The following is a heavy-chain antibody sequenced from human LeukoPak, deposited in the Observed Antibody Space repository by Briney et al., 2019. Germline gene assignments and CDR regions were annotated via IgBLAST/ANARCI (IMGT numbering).Heavy chain of an antibody. Sequence: EASVKVSCKASGYTFTSYGISWVRQAPGQGLEWMGWISAYNGNTNYAQKLQGRVTMTTDTSTSTAYMELRSLRSDDTAVYYCARGDGPTSNYYLSGSSTLYYYYGMDVWGQGTTVTVSS. CDR2: ISAYNGNT. V-gene: IGHV1-18*01. CDR1: GYTFTSYG. D-gene: IGHD3-10*01. J-gene: IGHJ6*02. CDR3: ARGDGPTSNYYLSGSSTLYYYYGMDV.